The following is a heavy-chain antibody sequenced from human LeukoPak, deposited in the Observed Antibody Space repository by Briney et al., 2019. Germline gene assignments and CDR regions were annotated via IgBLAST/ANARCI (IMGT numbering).Heavy chain of an antibody. J-gene: IGHJ6*03. V-gene: IGHV3-30*04. D-gene: IGHD2-2*01. CDR2: ISYDGSNK. Sequence: GGSLRLSCAVSAFTFSSYAMHWVRQAPGKGLEWVAVISYDGSNKYYADSVKGRFTISRDNSKNTLYLQMNSLRAEDTAVYYCARVSRSCSSTSCSHYYYYYMDVWGKGTTVTVSS. CDR3: ARVSRSCSSTSCSHYYYYYMDV. CDR1: AFTFSSYA.